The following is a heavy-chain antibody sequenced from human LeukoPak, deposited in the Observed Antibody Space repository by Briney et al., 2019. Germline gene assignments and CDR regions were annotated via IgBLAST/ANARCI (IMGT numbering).Heavy chain of an antibody. J-gene: IGHJ4*02. D-gene: IGHD3-10*01. CDR1: GFTFTSYS. V-gene: IGHV3-48*04. Sequence: GGSLRLSCAASGFTFTSYSMNWVRQAPGKGLEWVSYISSSSVPYYADSVKGRFTISRDNAKNSLYLQMNSLRADDTAVYYCATWAFGSRRNEDYWGQGTLVTVSS. CDR2: ISSSSVP. CDR3: ATWAFGSRRNEDY.